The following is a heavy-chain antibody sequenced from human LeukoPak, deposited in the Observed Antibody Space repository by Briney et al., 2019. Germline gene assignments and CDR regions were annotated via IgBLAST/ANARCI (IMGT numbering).Heavy chain of an antibody. CDR2: ISHDGTNT. J-gene: IGHJ4*02. Sequence: PGGSLRLSCAASGFTFSSYDMHWVRQAPGKGLEWVAAISHDGTNTYYTDSAKGRFTISRDNSKNTLYLQMDSLRGEDTAVYSCARGRYTGYESGYFDYWGQGILVTVSS. D-gene: IGHD5-12*01. CDR3: ARGRYTGYESGYFDY. V-gene: IGHV3-30*03. CDR1: GFTFSSYD.